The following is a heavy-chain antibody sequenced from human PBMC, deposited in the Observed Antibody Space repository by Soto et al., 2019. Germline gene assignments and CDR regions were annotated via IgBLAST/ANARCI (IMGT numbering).Heavy chain of an antibody. CDR1: GFSLSTSGVG. Sequence: QITLKESGPTLVKPTQTLTLTCTFSGFSLSTSGVGVGWIRQPPGKALEWLALIYWDDDNRYIPSLRSRLTITKETSKTQVVLTMTNMDPVDTATYYRAPRQGGSRGCRYGDCGQGSLVTVSS. V-gene: IGHV2-5*02. CDR3: APRQGGSRGCRYGD. CDR2: IYWDDDN. D-gene: IGHD5-18*01. J-gene: IGHJ4*02.